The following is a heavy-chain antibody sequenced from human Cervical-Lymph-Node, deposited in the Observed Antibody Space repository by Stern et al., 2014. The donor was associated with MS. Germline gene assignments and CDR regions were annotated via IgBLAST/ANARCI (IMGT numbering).Heavy chain of an antibody. V-gene: IGHV4-31*03. Sequence: QVQLQESGPGLVMPSQTLSLTCTVSGGPMSRGGYYWTWIRQHPGKGLEWIGDIYFSGSTNYNPSLRSRVIISVDTSKNQFSLKLNSMTAADTAVYYCARDYSNRDYYYYYGIDAWGQGTAVTVSS. J-gene: IGHJ6*02. D-gene: IGHD4-11*01. CDR3: ARDYSNRDYYYYYGIDA. CDR2: IYFSGST. CDR1: GGPMSRGGYY.